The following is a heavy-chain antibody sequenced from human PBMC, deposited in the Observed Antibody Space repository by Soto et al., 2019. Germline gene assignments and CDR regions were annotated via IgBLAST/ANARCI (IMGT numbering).Heavy chain of an antibody. J-gene: IGHJ4*02. CDR1: GFTFSRYA. Sequence: ASLRLSCAASGFTFSRYAMSWVRQAPGKGLEWVSAITGGGSSTYYADSVKGRFTISRDNSKNTLSLQMNGLRAEDTAVYYCAKGSAAARQYYFDYWGQGALVTVSS. CDR3: AKGSAAARQYYFDY. V-gene: IGHV3-23*01. CDR2: ITGGGSST. D-gene: IGHD6-13*01.